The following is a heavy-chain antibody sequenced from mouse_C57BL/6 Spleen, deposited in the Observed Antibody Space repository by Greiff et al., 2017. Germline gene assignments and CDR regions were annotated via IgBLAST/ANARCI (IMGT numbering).Heavy chain of an antibody. Sequence: QVQLQQPGAELVMPGASVKLSCKASGYTFTSYWMHWVKQRPGQGLEWIGEIDPSDSYTNYNQKFKGKSTLTVDKSSRTAYMQLSSLTSEDSAVYYCSGWNYGSSYYFDYWGQGTTLTVSS. CDR1: GYTFTSYW. CDR3: SGWNYGSSYYFDY. J-gene: IGHJ2*01. CDR2: IDPSDSYT. D-gene: IGHD1-1*01. V-gene: IGHV1-69*01.